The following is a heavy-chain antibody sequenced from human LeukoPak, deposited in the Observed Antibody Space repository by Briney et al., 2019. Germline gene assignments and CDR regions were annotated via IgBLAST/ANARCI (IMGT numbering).Heavy chain of an antibody. V-gene: IGHV1-46*01. J-gene: IGHJ4*02. D-gene: IGHD2-15*01. CDR3: ARDDPYCSGGSCYSSGVFDY. CDR1: GYTFTRYY. Sequence: ASVKVSCKASGYTFTRYYMHWVRQAPGQGPEWMGIIYTSDGSTRYAQKFQGRVTMTRDTSTSTVCMELSSLRSEDTAVYYCARDDPYCSGGSCYSSGVFDYWGQGTLVTVSS. CDR2: IYTSDGST.